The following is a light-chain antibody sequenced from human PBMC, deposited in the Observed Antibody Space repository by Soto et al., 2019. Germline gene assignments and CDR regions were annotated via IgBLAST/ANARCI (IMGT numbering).Light chain of an antibody. Sequence: DIQMTQSPSSLSASVGDRVTITCRASQSISNYLNWYQQKPGKAPKLLISAASGLQSGVPSRFSGSGSGTDFTLTISSLQPEDFATYYCQQGYSTPLTFGGGTKVEIK. CDR3: QQGYSTPLT. CDR1: QSISNY. V-gene: IGKV1-39*01. CDR2: AAS. J-gene: IGKJ4*01.